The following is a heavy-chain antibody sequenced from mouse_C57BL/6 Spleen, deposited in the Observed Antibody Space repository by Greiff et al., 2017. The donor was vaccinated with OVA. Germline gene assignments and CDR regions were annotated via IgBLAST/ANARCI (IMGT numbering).Heavy chain of an antibody. Sequence: VQLKQSGPELVKPGASVKIPCKASGYTFTDYNMDWVKQSHGKSLEWIGDINPNNGGTIYNQKFKGKATLTVDKSSSTAYMELRSLTSEDTAVYYCARALRVYYGSSYPFAYWGQGTLVTVSA. V-gene: IGHV1-18*01. D-gene: IGHD1-1*01. J-gene: IGHJ3*01. CDR3: ARALRVYYGSSYPFAY. CDR2: INPNNGGT. CDR1: GYTFTDYN.